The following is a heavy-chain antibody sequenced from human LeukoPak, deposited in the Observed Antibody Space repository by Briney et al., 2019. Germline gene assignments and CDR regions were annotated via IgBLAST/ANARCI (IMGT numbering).Heavy chain of an antibody. J-gene: IGHJ4*02. D-gene: IGHD6-13*01. V-gene: IGHV4-59*12. Sequence: PSETLSLTCTVSGGSISSYYWSWIRQPPGKGLEWIGYIYDSGSTNYNPSLKSRVTISVDTSKNQFSLKLSSVTAADTAVYYCRYAIAAADSLDYWGQGTLVTVSS. CDR2: IYDSGST. CDR3: RYAIAAADSLDY. CDR1: GGSISSYY.